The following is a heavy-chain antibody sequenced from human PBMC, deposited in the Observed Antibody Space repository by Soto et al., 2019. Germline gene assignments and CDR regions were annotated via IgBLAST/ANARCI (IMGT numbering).Heavy chain of an antibody. J-gene: IGHJ4*02. D-gene: IGHD3-16*02. CDR2: IASDGTTK. Sequence: GGSLRLSCAAFGFTFSNYGMHWVRQAPGKGLEWVAVIASDGTTKLYADSVKGRFTISRDISKDTLYLEMNSLGGEDTAVYYCAKESPDSFYVTVDSWGQGALVTVSS. CDR3: AKESPDSFYVTVDS. V-gene: IGHV3-30*18. CDR1: GFTFSNYG.